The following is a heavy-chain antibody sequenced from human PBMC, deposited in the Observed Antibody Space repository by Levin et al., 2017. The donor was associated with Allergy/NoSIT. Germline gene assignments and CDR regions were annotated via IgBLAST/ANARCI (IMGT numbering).Heavy chain of an antibody. Sequence: GGSLRLSCAASGFTFSSYSMNWVRQAPGKGLEWVSSISSSSSYIYYADSVKGRFTISRDNAKNSLYLQMNSLRAEDTAVYYCARDSQLVNRPYYYYYYMDVWGKGTTVTVSS. J-gene: IGHJ6*03. CDR1: GFTFSSYS. V-gene: IGHV3-21*01. CDR3: ARDSQLVNRPYYYYYYMDV. CDR2: ISSSSSYI. D-gene: IGHD6-13*01.